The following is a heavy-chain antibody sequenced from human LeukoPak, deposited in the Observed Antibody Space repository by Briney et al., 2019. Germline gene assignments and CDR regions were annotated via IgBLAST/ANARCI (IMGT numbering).Heavy chain of an antibody. V-gene: IGHV3-7*01. Sequence: GGSLRLSCAASGFTFSNYWMGWVRPAPGKRPEWVANMNIDGSEKYYADSVKGRFSISRDNARNSVYLQMASLRVEDTAVYYCARDPVEWELLLDYWGQGTLVTVSA. CDR3: ARDPVEWELLLDY. J-gene: IGHJ4*02. CDR1: GFTFSNYW. CDR2: MNIDGSEK. D-gene: IGHD1-26*01.